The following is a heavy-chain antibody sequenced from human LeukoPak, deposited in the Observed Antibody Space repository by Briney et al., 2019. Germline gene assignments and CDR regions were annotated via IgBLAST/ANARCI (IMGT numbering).Heavy chain of an antibody. CDR3: ATPPRGYYGMDV. J-gene: IGHJ6*02. D-gene: IGHD1-14*01. CDR1: GYTFTSYD. Sequence: GASVKVSCKASGYTFTSYDFNWVRQATGQRPEWMGWMSPNSGDTGYAQKFQDRVTMTTDTSTSTAYMELRSLRSDDTAVYYCATPPRGYYGMDVWGQGTTVTVSS. V-gene: IGHV1-8*01. CDR2: MSPNSGDT.